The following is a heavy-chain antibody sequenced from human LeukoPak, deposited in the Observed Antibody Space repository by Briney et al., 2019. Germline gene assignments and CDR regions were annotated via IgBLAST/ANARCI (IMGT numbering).Heavy chain of an antibody. D-gene: IGHD3-10*01. V-gene: IGHV4-34*01. CDR3: ARGSMVRGLRGNYYYGMDV. CDR2: INHSGST. Sequence: PSETLSLTCAVYGGSFSGYYWSWIRQPPGKGLEWIGEINHSGSTNYNPSLKSRVTISVDTSKNQFSLKLSSVTAADTAVYYCARGSMVRGLRGNYYYGMDVWGQGTTVTVSS. J-gene: IGHJ6*02. CDR1: GGSFSGYY.